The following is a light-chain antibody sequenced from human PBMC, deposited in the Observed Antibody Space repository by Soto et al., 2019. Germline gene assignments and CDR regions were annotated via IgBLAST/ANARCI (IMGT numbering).Light chain of an antibody. Sequence: DIQMTQSPSFVSASVGDRVTVTCRASQGISSWLAWYQQKPGKAPKLLIYTTSTLESGVPSRFSGSGSGTHFTLTLSNLQPEDLATYYCQQANAFPITFGQGTRLEIK. CDR1: QGISSW. V-gene: IGKV1-12*01. CDR3: QQANAFPIT. J-gene: IGKJ5*01. CDR2: TTS.